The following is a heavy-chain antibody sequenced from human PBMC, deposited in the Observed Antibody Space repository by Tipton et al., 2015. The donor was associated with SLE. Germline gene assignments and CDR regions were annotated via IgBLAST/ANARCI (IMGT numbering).Heavy chain of an antibody. Sequence: TLSLTCTVSGGSISSHTYYWSWIRQPAGKGLVWIGLVNGSGSTNYNPSLKSRVTISIDTSKSHFSLKLTSVTAADTAVYYCVRAAVSGPEYCDYWGQGTLVTVSS. D-gene: IGHD6-19*01. J-gene: IGHJ4*02. CDR2: VNGSGST. V-gene: IGHV4-61*02. CDR3: VRAAVSGPEYCDY. CDR1: GGSISSHTYY.